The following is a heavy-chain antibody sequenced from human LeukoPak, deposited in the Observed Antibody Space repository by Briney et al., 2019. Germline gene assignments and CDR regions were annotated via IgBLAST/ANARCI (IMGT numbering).Heavy chain of an antibody. CDR2: ISSSSSYI. CDR3: AREVVGDYFDY. J-gene: IGHJ4*02. Sequence: GGSLRLSCAASGFTFSSYSMNWVRQAPGKGLEWVSSISSSSSYIYYADSVKGRFTIPRDNAKNSLYLQMNSLRAEDTAVYYCAREVVGDYFDYWGQGTLVTVSS. CDR1: GFTFSSYS. D-gene: IGHD2-15*01. V-gene: IGHV3-21*01.